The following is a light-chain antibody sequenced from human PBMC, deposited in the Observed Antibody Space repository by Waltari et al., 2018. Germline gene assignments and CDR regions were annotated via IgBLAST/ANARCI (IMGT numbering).Light chain of an antibody. J-gene: IGLJ3*02. Sequence: SALTQPASVSGSPGQSLPIPCTRTCIDAGGYNYVAWYQQHPGKAPKLLIFDVSYRPSGVSDRFSGSKSGNTASLTISGLQAEDESDYYCCSFTSRSTWVFGGGTKLTVL. CDR2: DVS. CDR3: CSFTSRSTWV. V-gene: IGLV2-14*01. CDR1: CIDAGGYNY.